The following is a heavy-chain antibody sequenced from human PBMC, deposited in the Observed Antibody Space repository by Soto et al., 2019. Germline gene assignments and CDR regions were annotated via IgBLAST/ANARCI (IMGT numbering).Heavy chain of an antibody. J-gene: IGHJ5*02. D-gene: IGHD3-10*01. CDR1: CCSISNSRYY. CDR3: TNSNWFDP. V-gene: IGHV4-39*01. Sequence: PSGTLFPTCPVPCCSISNSRYYWGWIRQPPGKGLEWIGRIYYSGSTYYNPSLKSRVTISVDTSKNQFSLKLSSVTAADTAVYYCTNSNWFDPWGQGTLVTVPS. CDR2: IYYSGST.